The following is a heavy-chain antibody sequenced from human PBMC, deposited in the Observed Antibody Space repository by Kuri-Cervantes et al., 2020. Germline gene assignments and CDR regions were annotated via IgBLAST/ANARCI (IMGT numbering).Heavy chain of an antibody. CDR1: GFTFSSYA. Sequence: GGSLRLSCAASGFTFSSYAMSWVHQAPGKGLEWVSAISGSGGSTYYADSVKGRFTISRDSSKNTLYLQMNSLRAEDTAGYYCAKDRVGSGWGDWGQGTLVTVSS. J-gene: IGHJ4*02. D-gene: IGHD6-19*01. V-gene: IGHV3-23*01. CDR2: ISGSGGST. CDR3: AKDRVGSGWGD.